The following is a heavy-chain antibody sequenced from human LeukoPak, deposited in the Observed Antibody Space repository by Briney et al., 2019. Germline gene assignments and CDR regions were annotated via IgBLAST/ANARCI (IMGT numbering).Heavy chain of an antibody. CDR3: ATDTIAAARNSGDY. J-gene: IGHJ4*02. D-gene: IGHD6-13*01. CDR1: GFTFSSYW. Sequence: GGSLRLPCAASGFTFSSYWMTWVRQAPGKGLEWVATIKQDGSEKYYVHSVKGRFTISRDNAKSSLYLQMNSLRAEDTAVYYCATDTIAAARNSGDYWGQGTLVTVSS. CDR2: IKQDGSEK. V-gene: IGHV3-7*01.